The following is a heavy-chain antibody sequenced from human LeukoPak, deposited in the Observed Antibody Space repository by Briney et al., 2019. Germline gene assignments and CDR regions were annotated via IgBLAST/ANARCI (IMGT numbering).Heavy chain of an antibody. Sequence: SETQSLTCTVSGGSISSSSYYWGWIRQPPGKGLEWIGSIYYSGSTYYNPSLKSRVTISVDTSKNQFSLKLSSVTAADTAVYYCASYQYYYDSSGYNNWGQGTLVTVSS. CDR1: GGSISSSSYY. CDR3: ASYQYYYDSSGYNN. V-gene: IGHV4-39*01. CDR2: IYYSGST. J-gene: IGHJ4*02. D-gene: IGHD3-22*01.